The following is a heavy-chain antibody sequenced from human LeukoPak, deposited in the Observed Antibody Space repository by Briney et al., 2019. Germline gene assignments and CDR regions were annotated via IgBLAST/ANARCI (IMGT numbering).Heavy chain of an antibody. CDR1: GFTFSSYA. V-gene: IGHV3-23*01. J-gene: IGHJ1*01. Sequence: GGSLRLSCAAPGFTFSSYAMSWVRQAPGKGLEWVSTISGSGGSTDYADSVKGRLTISRDNSKNTLYLQMNSLRGEDTAVYYCAETMYFYDSSGYYYFQHWGQGTLVTVYS. CDR3: AETMYFYDSSGYYYFQH. CDR2: ISGSGGST. D-gene: IGHD3-22*01.